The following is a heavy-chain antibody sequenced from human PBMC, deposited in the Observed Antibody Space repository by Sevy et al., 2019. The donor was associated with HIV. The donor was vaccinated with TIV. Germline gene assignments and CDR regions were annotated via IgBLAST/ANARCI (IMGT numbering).Heavy chain of an antibody. D-gene: IGHD3-22*01. CDR2: FDPEDGET. CDR1: GYTLTNLA. Sequence: ASVKVSCKVSGYTLTNLAMHWVRQAPGQGLEWMGRFDPEDGETIYPQKFQGRLTMTEDKSSDTAYMELNSLRTEDTAVYYCAATREYYDENSGYFDYWGQGTLVTVSS. J-gene: IGHJ4*02. V-gene: IGHV1-24*01. CDR3: AATREYYDENSGYFDY.